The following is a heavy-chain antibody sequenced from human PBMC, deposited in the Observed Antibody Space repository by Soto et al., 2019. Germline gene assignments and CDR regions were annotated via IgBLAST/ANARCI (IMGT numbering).Heavy chain of an antibody. CDR2: ISSSSSTI. D-gene: IGHD1-26*01. V-gene: IGHV3-48*02. CDR1: GFTFSSYS. Sequence: EVQLVESGGGLVQPGGSLRLSCAVSGFTFSSYSMNWVRQAPGKGLEWISYISSSSSTIYYADSVKGRFTISRDNAKNSLYLQMNSLRDEDTAVYYGARDQLVGAAPFDYWGQGTLVTVSS. J-gene: IGHJ4*02. CDR3: ARDQLVGAAPFDY.